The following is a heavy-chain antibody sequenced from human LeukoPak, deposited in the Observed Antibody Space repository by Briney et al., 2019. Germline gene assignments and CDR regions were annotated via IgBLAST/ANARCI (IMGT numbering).Heavy chain of an antibody. Sequence: TSETLSLTCAVYGGSFSGYYWSWIRQPPGKGLEWIGEINHSGSTNYNPSLKSRVTLSVDTSKNQFSLELNSVTAADTAVYYCARDYDYIWGNYHYYYFDYWGQGTLVTVSS. CDR2: INHSGST. CDR3: ARDYDYIWGNYHYYYFDY. D-gene: IGHD3-16*02. V-gene: IGHV4-34*01. CDR1: GGSFSGYY. J-gene: IGHJ4*02.